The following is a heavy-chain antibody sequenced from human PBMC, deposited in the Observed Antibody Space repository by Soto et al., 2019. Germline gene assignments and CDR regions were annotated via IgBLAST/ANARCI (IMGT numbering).Heavy chain of an antibody. CDR2: ISAYNGNT. CDR3: ARNVLRFLEWPSPGGGFDP. CDR1: GYTFTSYG. D-gene: IGHD3-3*01. J-gene: IGHJ5*02. Sequence: QVQLVQSGAEVKKPGASVKVSCKASGYTFTSYGISWVRQAPGQGLEWMGWISAYNGNTNYAQKRQGRVTMTTDTSTSPAYMEVRSLRSDATAMYYCARNVLRFLEWPSPGGGFDPWGQGTLVTVSS. V-gene: IGHV1-18*01.